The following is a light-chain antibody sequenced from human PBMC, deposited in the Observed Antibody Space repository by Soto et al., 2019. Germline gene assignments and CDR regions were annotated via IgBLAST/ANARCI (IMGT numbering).Light chain of an antibody. CDR2: GAS. CDR1: QSVSSN. Sequence: EIVMTQSPATLSVSPGARATLSCRASQSVSSNLAWYQQKPGQAPRHLIYGASTRATGIPARFSGSGSGTEFTLTISILQSEDFAVYYCQQYNNWRTFGQGTKVEIK. CDR3: QQYNNWRT. V-gene: IGKV3-15*01. J-gene: IGKJ1*01.